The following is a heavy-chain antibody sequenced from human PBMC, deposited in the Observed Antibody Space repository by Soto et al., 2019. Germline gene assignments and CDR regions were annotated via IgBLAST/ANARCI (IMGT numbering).Heavy chain of an antibody. CDR3: ARQHPRVVVPAAAFDY. Sequence: SETLSLTCTVSGGSISSYYWSWIRQPPGKGLEWIGYIYYSGSTNYNPSLKSRVTISVDTSKNQFSLKLSSVTAADTAVYYCARQHPRVVVPAAAFDYWGQGTLVTVS. CDR1: GGSISSYY. V-gene: IGHV4-59*08. D-gene: IGHD2-2*01. CDR2: IYYSGST. J-gene: IGHJ4*02.